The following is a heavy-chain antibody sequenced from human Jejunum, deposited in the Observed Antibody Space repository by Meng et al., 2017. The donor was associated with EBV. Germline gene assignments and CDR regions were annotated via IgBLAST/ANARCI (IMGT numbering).Heavy chain of an antibody. J-gene: IGHJ4*02. CDR3: ARDQGRDYDSSTYYTH. CDR2: IIPIFGRT. D-gene: IGHD3-22*01. V-gene: IGHV1-69*06. Sequence: VQLVQCGAGVKKPGSSVKVSWKASGGTFRSYVINWVRQAPGQGLEWMGGIIPIFGRTNYALEFQDRVTITADKFTSTVYMEMSSLKSEDTAVYYCARDQGRDYDSSTYYTHWGRGTLVTVSS. CDR1: GGTFRSYV.